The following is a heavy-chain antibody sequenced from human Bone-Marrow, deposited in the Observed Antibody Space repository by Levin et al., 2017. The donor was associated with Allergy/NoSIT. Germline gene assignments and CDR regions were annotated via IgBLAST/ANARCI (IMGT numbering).Heavy chain of an antibody. V-gene: IGHV1-2*02. J-gene: IGHJ4*02. D-gene: IGHD2-2*01. CDR2: IDPTRGAT. CDR3: ARGGATSNDY. CDR1: GYTFSDYY. Sequence: AASVKVSCSVSGYTFSDYYIHWIRQTPGQGLEWIGWIDPTRGATQFAEKFHARVVLTRDSSISTAYMELGKLRSDDTALYYCARGGATSNDYWGQGILVTVSS.